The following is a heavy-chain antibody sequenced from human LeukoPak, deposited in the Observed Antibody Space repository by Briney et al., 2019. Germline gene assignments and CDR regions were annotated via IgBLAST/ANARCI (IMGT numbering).Heavy chain of an antibody. CDR2: ISGSGGTT. D-gene: IGHD3-22*01. V-gene: IGHV3-23*01. J-gene: IGHJ4*02. CDR1: GFTFSSYA. Sequence: GGSLRLSCAASGFTFSSYAMSWVRQAPGKGLEWVSDISGSGGTTYYADSVKGRFIISRDNSKNTLYLQMNSLRAEDTAVYYCAEQVSDYDSSTYHYYWGQGALVTVSS. CDR3: AEQVSDYDSSTYHYY.